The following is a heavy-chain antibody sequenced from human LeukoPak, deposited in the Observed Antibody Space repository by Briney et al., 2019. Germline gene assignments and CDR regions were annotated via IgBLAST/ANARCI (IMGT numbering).Heavy chain of an antibody. J-gene: IGHJ3*01. CDR2: INPNSGGA. CDR3: ARSYGSGRRDAFDF. D-gene: IGHD3-10*01. Sequence: GSVKVPCKPSKYTFTDYYLHWVRQAPGQGLEWMGWINPNSGGASYAQKFQGRVTMTRDTSISTAYMELSRLRSDDTAVYYCARSYGSGRRDAFDFWGQGTMVTVSS. V-gene: IGHV1-2*02. CDR1: KYTFTDYY.